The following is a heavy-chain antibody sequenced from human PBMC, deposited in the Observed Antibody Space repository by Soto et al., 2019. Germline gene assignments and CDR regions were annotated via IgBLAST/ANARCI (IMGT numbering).Heavy chain of an antibody. CDR1: GDSISSSSYY. D-gene: IGHD3-10*01. Sequence: SETLSLTCTVSGDSISSSSYYWRWIRQPPGKGLGWIGSLHNSGITNYNPSLKSRVTISVDTSKNQFSLKLSSVTAADTAVYYCARGGYYYGSDYYYYMDVWGKGTTVTVSS. CDR2: LHNSGIT. CDR3: ARGGYYYGSDYYYYMDV. J-gene: IGHJ6*03. V-gene: IGHV4-39*07.